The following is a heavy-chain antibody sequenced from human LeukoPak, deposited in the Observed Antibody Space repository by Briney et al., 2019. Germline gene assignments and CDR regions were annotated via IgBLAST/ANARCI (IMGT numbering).Heavy chain of an antibody. CDR1: GYTFTSYP. D-gene: IGHD2-2*01. V-gene: IGHV1-46*01. J-gene: IGHJ4*02. CDR2: INPSGGST. Sequence: GASVKVSCKASGYTFTSYPIHWVRQAPGQGREWMGIINPSGGSTNYAQKFQGRVTMTRDTSTSTIYMELSSLRSEDTAVYYCETLGYCSSTSCQWGQGTLVTVSS. CDR3: ETLGYCSSTSCQ.